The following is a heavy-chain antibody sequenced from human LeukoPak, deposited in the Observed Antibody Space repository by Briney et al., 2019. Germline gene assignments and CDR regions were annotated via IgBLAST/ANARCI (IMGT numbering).Heavy chain of an antibody. Sequence: SETLSLTCTVSGGSISSYYWSWIRQPAGKGLGWIGRIYTSGSTNYNPSLKSRVTMSVDTSKNQFSLKLSSVTAADTAVYYCARESDSSGYGYWGQGTLVTVSS. CDR3: ARESDSSGYGY. V-gene: IGHV4-4*07. CDR1: GGSISSYY. J-gene: IGHJ4*02. D-gene: IGHD3-22*01. CDR2: IYTSGST.